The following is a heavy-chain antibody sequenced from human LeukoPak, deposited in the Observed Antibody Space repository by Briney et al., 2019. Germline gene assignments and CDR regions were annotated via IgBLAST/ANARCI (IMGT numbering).Heavy chain of an antibody. J-gene: IGHJ4*02. V-gene: IGHV3-30-3*01. CDR1: GFTFSSYA. Sequence: GGSLRLSCAASGFTFSSYAMHWVRQAPGKGLEWVAVISYDGSNKYYADSVKGRFTISRDNSKNTLYLQMNSLRAEDTAVYYCAKDPSIAARPGARGYWGQGTLVTVSS. D-gene: IGHD6-6*01. CDR2: ISYDGSNK. CDR3: AKDPSIAARPGARGY.